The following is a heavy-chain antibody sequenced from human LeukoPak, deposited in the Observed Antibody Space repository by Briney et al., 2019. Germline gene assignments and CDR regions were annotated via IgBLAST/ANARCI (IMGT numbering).Heavy chain of an antibody. J-gene: IGHJ4*02. CDR2: ISYDGSNK. CDR3: ARDGSSGYLHFDF. D-gene: IGHD3-22*01. V-gene: IGHV3-33*05. CDR1: GFTFSSYG. Sequence: GGSLRLSCAASGFTFSSYGMHWVRQAPGKGLEWVAVISYDGSNKYYSDPVKGRFTISRDNSKNTLYLQMNSLRVEDTAVYYCARDGSSGYLHFDFWGQGTLVTVSS.